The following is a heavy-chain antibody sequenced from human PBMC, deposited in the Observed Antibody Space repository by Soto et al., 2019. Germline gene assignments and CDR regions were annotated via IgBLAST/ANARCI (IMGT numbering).Heavy chain of an antibody. CDR2: ISSSSSYI. Sequence: EVQLVESGGGLVKPGGSLRLSCAASGFTFSSYSMNWVRQAPGKGLEWVSSISSSSSYIYYADSVKGRFTISRDNAKNSLYLQMNSLRAEDTAVYYCAREGADYGEPETYYYYYMDVWGKGTTVTVSS. D-gene: IGHD4-17*01. CDR1: GFTFSSYS. CDR3: AREGADYGEPETYYYYYMDV. V-gene: IGHV3-21*01. J-gene: IGHJ6*03.